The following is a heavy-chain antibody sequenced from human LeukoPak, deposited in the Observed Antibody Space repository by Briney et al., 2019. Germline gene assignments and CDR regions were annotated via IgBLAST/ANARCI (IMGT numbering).Heavy chain of an antibody. CDR3: ARGYCSSTSCSNWFDP. CDR1: GFTFSSYA. J-gene: IGHJ5*02. CDR2: IYYSGST. D-gene: IGHD2-2*01. Sequence: GSLRLSCAASGFTFSSYAMSWIRQPPGKGLEWIGYIYYSGSTNYNPSLKSRVTISVDTSKNQFSLKLSSVTAADTAVYYCARGYCSSTSCSNWFDPWGQGTLVTVSS. V-gene: IGHV4-59*12.